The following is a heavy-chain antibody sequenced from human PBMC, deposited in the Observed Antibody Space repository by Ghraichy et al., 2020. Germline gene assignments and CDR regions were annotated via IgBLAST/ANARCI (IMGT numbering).Heavy chain of an antibody. Sequence: GESLNISCAASGFTFSSYAMSWVRQAPGKGLEWVSAISGSGGSTYYADSVKGRFTISRDNSKNTLYLQMNSLRAEDTAVYYCAKGGAVAEYYFDYWGQGTLVTVSS. CDR2: ISGSGGST. CDR3: AKGGAVAEYYFDY. V-gene: IGHV3-23*01. D-gene: IGHD6-19*01. J-gene: IGHJ4*02. CDR1: GFTFSSYA.